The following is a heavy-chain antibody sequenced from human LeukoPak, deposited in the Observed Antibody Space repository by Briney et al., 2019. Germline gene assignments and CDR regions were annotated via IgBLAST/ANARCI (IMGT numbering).Heavy chain of an antibody. D-gene: IGHD3-9*01. Sequence: GGSLRLSWATSEFTFSAYAMHWVRQAPGRGLEWVAFVRYGGNIKYYADSVKGRFTISRDNSKDTLYLQMNSLRPEDTAVYYCTKDLGTEYNIFDHWGQGTLVTVSS. CDR3: TKDLGTEYNIFDH. V-gene: IGHV3-30*02. J-gene: IGHJ4*02. CDR2: VRYGGNIK. CDR1: EFTFSAYA.